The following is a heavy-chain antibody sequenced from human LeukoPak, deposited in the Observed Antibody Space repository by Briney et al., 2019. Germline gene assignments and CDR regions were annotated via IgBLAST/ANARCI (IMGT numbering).Heavy chain of an antibody. Sequence: GGSLRLSCVASGFTFSGFGMHWVRQAPGKGLEWVSGICYHGNNKYYADSVKGRFTISRDNSKNTLYLQMNCLRAEDTAVYYCARDLVSSSSSRDYYYAVDVWGQGTTVTVSS. V-gene: IGHV3-33*01. D-gene: IGHD6-6*01. CDR1: GFTFSGFG. CDR2: ICYHGNNK. J-gene: IGHJ6*02. CDR3: ARDLVSSSSSRDYYYAVDV.